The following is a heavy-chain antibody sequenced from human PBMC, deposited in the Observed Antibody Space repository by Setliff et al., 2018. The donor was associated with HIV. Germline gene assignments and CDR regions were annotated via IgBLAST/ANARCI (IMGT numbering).Heavy chain of an antibody. CDR2: INPILGVA. CDR1: GGTFNTYV. CDR3: ARGPEEGDCSGASCYGNFDP. J-gene: IGHJ5*01. D-gene: IGHD2-15*01. Sequence: SVKVSCKASGGTFNTYVISWLRQAPGQGLEWMGGINPILGVANYAQKFQGRLTITADKYTNTAYMELSSLKSDDTAVYYCARGPEEGDCSGASCYGNFDPWGQGTLVTVSS. V-gene: IGHV1-69*10.